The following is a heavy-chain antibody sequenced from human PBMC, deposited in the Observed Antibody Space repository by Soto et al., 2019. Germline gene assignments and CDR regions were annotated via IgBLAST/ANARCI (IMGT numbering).Heavy chain of an antibody. CDR3: ASPDIVVVPAALNNWFDP. J-gene: IGHJ5*02. CDR2: ISGSGGST. CDR1: GFTFSSYA. D-gene: IGHD2-2*01. V-gene: IGHV3-23*01. Sequence: VRLLESGGGLVQPGGSLRLSCAASGFTFSSYAMSWVRQAPGKGLEWVSAISGSGGSTYYADSVKGRFTISRDNSKNTLYLQMNSLRAEDTAVYYCASPDIVVVPAALNNWFDPWGQGTLVTVSS.